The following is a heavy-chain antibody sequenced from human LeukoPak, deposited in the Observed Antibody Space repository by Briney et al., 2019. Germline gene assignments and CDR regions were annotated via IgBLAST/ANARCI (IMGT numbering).Heavy chain of an antibody. Sequence: SETLSLTCTVSGGSISSSSYYWGWIRQPPGKGLEWIGSIYYSGSTYYNPSLKSRVTISVDTSKNQFSLKLSSVTAADTAVYYCARQSSYYDFWSGYPFDYWGQGTLVTVSS. D-gene: IGHD3-3*01. CDR2: IYYSGST. J-gene: IGHJ4*02. CDR1: GGSISSSSYY. CDR3: ARQSSYYDFWSGYPFDY. V-gene: IGHV4-39*01.